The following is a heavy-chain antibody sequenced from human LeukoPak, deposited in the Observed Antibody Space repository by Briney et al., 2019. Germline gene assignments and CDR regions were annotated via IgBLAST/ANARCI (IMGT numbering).Heavy chain of an antibody. V-gene: IGHV5-51*01. CDR2: IYPGDSDT. D-gene: IGHD5-18*01. CDR1: GYSFTSYW. Sequence: GASLKISCKGSGYSFTSYWIAWVRQMPGKGLEWMGIIYPGDSDTRYSPSFQGQVTISADKSISTAYLQWSSLKASDTAMYYCARGGYSLYYYYYYMDVWGKGTTVTVSS. CDR3: ARGGYSLYYYYYYMDV. J-gene: IGHJ6*03.